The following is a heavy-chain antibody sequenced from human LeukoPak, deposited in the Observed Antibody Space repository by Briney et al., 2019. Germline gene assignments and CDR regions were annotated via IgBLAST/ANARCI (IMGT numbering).Heavy chain of an antibody. CDR2: ISSSSSYI. V-gene: IGHV3-21*01. J-gene: IGHJ6*02. Sequence: GGSLRLSCAASGFTFSSHSMNWVRQAPGKGLEWVSSISSSSSYIYYADSVKGRLTISRDNAKDSLYLQMNSLRAEDTAVYYCAREGPAYGMDVWGQGTTVTVSS. CDR3: AREGPAYGMDV. CDR1: GFTFSSHS.